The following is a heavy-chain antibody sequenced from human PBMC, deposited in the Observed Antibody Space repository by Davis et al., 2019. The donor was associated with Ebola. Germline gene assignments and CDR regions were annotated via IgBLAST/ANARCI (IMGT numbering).Heavy chain of an antibody. CDR1: GFTFSGSG. Sequence: GRSLRLSCAASGFTFSGSGMHWVRQASGKGLEWVGRIRSKANSYATAYAASVKGRFTISRDDSKNTAYLQMNSLKTEDTAVYYCTQAAAGTNYYYYYGMDVWGQGTTVTVSS. CDR3: TQAAAGTNYYYYYGMDV. J-gene: IGHJ6*02. CDR2: IRSKANSYAT. D-gene: IGHD6-13*01. V-gene: IGHV3-73*01.